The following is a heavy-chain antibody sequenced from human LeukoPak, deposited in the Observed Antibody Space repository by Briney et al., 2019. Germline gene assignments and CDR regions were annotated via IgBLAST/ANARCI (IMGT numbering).Heavy chain of an antibody. CDR2: IYYSGST. J-gene: IGHJ5*02. CDR3: ARDFEWFGELLGSDP. D-gene: IGHD3-10*01. Sequence: SETLSLTCTVSGGSISSSSYYWGWIRQPPGKGLEWIGSIYYSGSTYYNPSLKSRVTISVDTSKNQFSLKLSSVTAADTAVYYCARDFEWFGELLGSDPWGQGTLVTVSS. V-gene: IGHV4-39*07. CDR1: GGSISSSSYY.